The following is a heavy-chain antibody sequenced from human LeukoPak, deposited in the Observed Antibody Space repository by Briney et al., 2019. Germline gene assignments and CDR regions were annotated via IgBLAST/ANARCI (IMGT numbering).Heavy chain of an antibody. CDR2: IYTSGST. CDR1: GGSISSYY. D-gene: IGHD5-12*01. J-gene: IGHJ4*02. CDR3: ARDGRGYDRGVFDY. Sequence: SETLSLTCTVSGGSISSYYWSWIRQPPGKGLEWIGYIYTSGSTNYNPSLKSRVTISVDTSKNQFSLKLSSVTAADTAVYYCARDGRGYDRGVFDYWGQGTLVTVSS. V-gene: IGHV4-4*09.